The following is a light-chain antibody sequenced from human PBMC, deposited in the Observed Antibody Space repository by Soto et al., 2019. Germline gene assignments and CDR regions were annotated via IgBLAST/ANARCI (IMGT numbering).Light chain of an antibody. CDR3: MQALQTPPWT. CDR1: QSLLHRNGYNY. CDR2: LGS. Sequence: DIVMTQSPLSLSVTPGEPATISCRSSQSLLHRNGYNYLDWFLQRPGQSPQLLIYLGSDRASGVPDRFGGSGSGTDFTLKISRVEAEDVGVYYCMQALQTPPWTFGQGTKVEIK. J-gene: IGKJ1*01. V-gene: IGKV2-28*01.